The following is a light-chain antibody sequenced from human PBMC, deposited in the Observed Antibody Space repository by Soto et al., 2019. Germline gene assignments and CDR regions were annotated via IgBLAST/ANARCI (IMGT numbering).Light chain of an antibody. Sequence: DIQMTQSPSSLSASVGDRVTIACQSSHDVSRNLNWFQQKPGEAPKLLIYDASNLERGVPSRFSASGSGTDFTFTISSLQPEDVATYYCQQYNSMHSCGGGTEIELK. CDR3: QQYNSMHS. J-gene: IGKJ4*01. CDR1: HDVSRN. CDR2: DAS. V-gene: IGKV1-33*01.